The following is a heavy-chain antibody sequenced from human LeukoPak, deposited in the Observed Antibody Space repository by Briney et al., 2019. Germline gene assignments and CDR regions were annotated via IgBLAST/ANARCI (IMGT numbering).Heavy chain of an antibody. V-gene: IGHV4-39*01. D-gene: IGHD3-10*01. CDR2: IYYSGST. CDR1: GGSISSSSYY. CDR3: ASLRSLRSGSFPTY. J-gene: IGHJ4*02. Sequence: PSETLSLTCTVSGGSISSSSYYWGWIRQPPGKGLEWIGSIYYSGSTYYNPSLKSRVTISVDTSKNQFSLKLTSVTAADTAIYYCASLRSLRSGSFPTYWGQGTLVTVSA.